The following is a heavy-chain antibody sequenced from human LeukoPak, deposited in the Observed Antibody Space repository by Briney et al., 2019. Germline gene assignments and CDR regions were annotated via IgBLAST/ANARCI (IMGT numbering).Heavy chain of an antibody. D-gene: IGHD4-17*01. J-gene: IGHJ4*02. Sequence: PGGSLRLSCAASGFTFSSYAMSWVRQAPGKGLEWVSAISGSGGSTYYADSVKGRFTISRDNSKNTLYLQMNSLRAEDTAVYYCASSRVPRPTVTPDWYFDYWGQGTLVTVSS. CDR3: ASSRVPRPTVTPDWYFDY. CDR2: ISGSGGST. CDR1: GFTFSSYA. V-gene: IGHV3-23*01.